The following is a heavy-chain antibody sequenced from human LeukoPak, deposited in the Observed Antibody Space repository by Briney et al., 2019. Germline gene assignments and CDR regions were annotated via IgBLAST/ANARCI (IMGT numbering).Heavy chain of an antibody. J-gene: IGHJ4*02. CDR1: GFTFSTYS. D-gene: IGHD2-21*01. V-gene: IGHV3-33*08. Sequence: GGSLRLSCGASGFTFSTYSMNWVRKAPGKGLEWVAAIWYDGSNKYYADSVKGRFTISRDTSKNTLYLQMNSLRVEDTAVYYCASRHCSGRHCYSAGAQPFDHWRQRTLVTVPS. CDR2: IWYDGSNK. CDR3: ASRHCSGRHCYSAGAQPFDH.